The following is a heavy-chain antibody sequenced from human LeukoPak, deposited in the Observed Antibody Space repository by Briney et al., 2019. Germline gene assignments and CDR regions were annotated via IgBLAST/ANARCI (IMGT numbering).Heavy chain of an antibody. CDR1: GGSISSGGYS. CDR3: ARAGYTYADY. CDR2: IHYSGST. D-gene: IGHD5-18*01. J-gene: IGHJ4*02. Sequence: PSQTLSLTCAVSGGSISSGGYSWSWIRQPPGKGLEWIGYIHYSGSTNYNPSLKSRVTISVDTSKNQFSLKPSSVTAADTAVYYCARAGYTYADYWGQGTLVTVSS. V-gene: IGHV4-30-4*07.